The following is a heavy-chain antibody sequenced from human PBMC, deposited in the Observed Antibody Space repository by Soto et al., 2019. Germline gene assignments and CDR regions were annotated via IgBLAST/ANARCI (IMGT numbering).Heavy chain of an antibody. CDR1: GFTFSSYW. CDR3: ARDSSTIFGVVIPNFDY. J-gene: IGHJ4*02. Sequence: GGSLRLSCAASGFTFSSYWMHWVRQAPGKGLVWVSRINSDGSSTSYADSVKGRFTISRDNAKNTLYLQMNSLRAEDTAVYYCARDSSTIFGVVIPNFDYWGQGTLVTVSS. D-gene: IGHD3-3*01. V-gene: IGHV3-74*01. CDR2: INSDGSST.